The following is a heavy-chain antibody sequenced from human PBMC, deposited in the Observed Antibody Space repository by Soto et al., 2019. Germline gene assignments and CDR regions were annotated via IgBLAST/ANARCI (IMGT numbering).Heavy chain of an antibody. D-gene: IGHD3-22*01. CDR1: GFTFSSYG. CDR2: ISYDGSNK. V-gene: IGHV3-30*18. J-gene: IGHJ4*02. CDR3: AKDRTTMIVRGPFDY. Sequence: GGSLRLSCAASGFTFSSYGMHWVRQAPGKGLEWVAVISYDGSNKYYADSVKGRFTISRDNSKNTLYLQMNSLRAEDTAVYYCAKDRTTMIVRGPFDYWGQGTLVTVSS.